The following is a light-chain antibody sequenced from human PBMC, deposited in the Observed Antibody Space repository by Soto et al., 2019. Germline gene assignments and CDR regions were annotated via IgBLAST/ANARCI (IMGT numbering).Light chain of an antibody. Sequence: QSALTQPASVSGSPGQSITISCTGTSSDIGGYEYVSWYQQQPGKAPKRIIYDVSDRPSGVSNRFSGSKSGNTASLAISGLQAEDEADYYCNSYTSSNPLGVFGTGTKVTVL. CDR1: SSDIGGYEY. V-gene: IGLV2-14*03. CDR2: DVS. J-gene: IGLJ1*01. CDR3: NSYTSSNPLGV.